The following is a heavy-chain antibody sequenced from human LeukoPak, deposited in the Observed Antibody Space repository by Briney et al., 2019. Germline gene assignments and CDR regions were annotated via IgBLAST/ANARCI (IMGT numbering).Heavy chain of an antibody. D-gene: IGHD6-19*01. Sequence: SETLSLTCTVSGDSISNHNYFWGWIRQPPGKGLEWIGSIHYIGNTYFNLSLKSRVTVSVDTSKNHFSLKLSSVTAADTAVYYCATSVYSSGWHPFFDYWGQGAPVTVSS. J-gene: IGHJ4*02. CDR1: GDSISNHNYF. CDR3: ATSVYSSGWHPFFDY. CDR2: IHYIGNT. V-gene: IGHV4-39*02.